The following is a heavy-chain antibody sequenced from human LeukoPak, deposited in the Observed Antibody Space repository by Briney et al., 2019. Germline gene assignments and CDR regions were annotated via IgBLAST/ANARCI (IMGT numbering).Heavy chain of an antibody. J-gene: IGHJ4*02. V-gene: IGHV4-4*02. Sequence: SGTLSLTCAVSGGSISSRNWWSWVRQPPGKGLEWIGEIYHSGSTNYNPSLKSRVTILVDKSKNQLSLKLSSVTAADTAVYYCARDGAGGYGDYDYWGQGTLVTVSS. CDR3: ARDGAGGYGDYDY. D-gene: IGHD4-17*01. CDR2: IYHSGST. CDR1: GGSISSRNW.